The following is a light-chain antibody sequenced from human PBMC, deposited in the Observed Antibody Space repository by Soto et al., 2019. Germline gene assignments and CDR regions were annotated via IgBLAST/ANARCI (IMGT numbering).Light chain of an antibody. J-gene: IGLJ2*01. Sequence: QPVLTQSSSASASLGSSVKLTCTLSSGHSTYIIAWHQQQPGKAPRSMMKLERSGSYNKGSGVPDRFSGSSSGADRYLTISTVQSEDEADYYCETWDSNTVVFGGGTKVTVL. V-gene: IGLV4-60*03. CDR3: ETWDSNTVV. CDR1: SGHSTYI. CDR2: LERSGSY.